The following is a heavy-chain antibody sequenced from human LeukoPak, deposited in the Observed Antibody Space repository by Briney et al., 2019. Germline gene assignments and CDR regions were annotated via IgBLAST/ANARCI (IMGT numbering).Heavy chain of an antibody. V-gene: IGHV4-59*08. CDR1: GGSISSYY. Sequence: SETLSLTCTVSGGSISSYYWSWIRQTPGKGLEWIGYIYYSGSTNYNPSLKSRVTISVDTSKNQFSLKLSSVTAADTAVYYCARHDDSSSWYPHWYFDLWGRGTMVTVSS. CDR3: ARHDDSSSWYPHWYFDL. CDR2: IYYSGST. D-gene: IGHD6-13*01. J-gene: IGHJ2*01.